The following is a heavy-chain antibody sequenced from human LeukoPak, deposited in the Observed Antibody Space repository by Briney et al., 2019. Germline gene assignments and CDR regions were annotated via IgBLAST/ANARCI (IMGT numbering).Heavy chain of an antibody. CDR3: ASLIAVAGTRDY. Sequence: ASVKVSCKASGYTFTSYDINWVRQATGQGLEWMGWMNPNSGNTGYAQKFQGRVTMTRNTSISTAYMELSRLRSEDTAVYYCASLIAVAGTRDYWGQGTLVTVSS. V-gene: IGHV1-8*01. CDR1: GYTFTSYD. D-gene: IGHD6-19*01. J-gene: IGHJ4*02. CDR2: MNPNSGNT.